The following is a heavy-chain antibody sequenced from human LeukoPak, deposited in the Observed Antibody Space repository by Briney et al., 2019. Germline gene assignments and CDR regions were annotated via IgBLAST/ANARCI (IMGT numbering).Heavy chain of an antibody. D-gene: IGHD2-2*01. Sequence: GGSLSLSCAASGFTFSSYAMNWVRQAPGKGLEWVSGTGSTGVSTFYADSVKGRFTVSRDNSKNTLSLQMNSLRAEDTAVYYCAKDPGVVPAHYFDYWGQGTLVTVSS. CDR3: AKDPGVVPAHYFDY. CDR1: GFTFSSYA. CDR2: TGSTGVST. J-gene: IGHJ4*02. V-gene: IGHV3-23*01.